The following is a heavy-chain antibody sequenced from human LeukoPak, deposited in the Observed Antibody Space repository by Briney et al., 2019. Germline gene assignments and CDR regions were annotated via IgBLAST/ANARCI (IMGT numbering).Heavy chain of an antibody. J-gene: IGHJ6*03. CDR2: INPNSGGT. V-gene: IGHV1-2*02. CDR3: ARANFDGGLLGYYMDV. CDR1: GYTFTGYY. Sequence: ASVKVSCKASGYTFTGYYMHWVRQAPGQGLEWMGWINPNSGGTNYAQKFQGRVTMTRDTSISTAYMELSRLRSDDTAVYYCARANFDGGLLGYYMDVWGKGTTVTVSS. D-gene: IGHD3-9*01.